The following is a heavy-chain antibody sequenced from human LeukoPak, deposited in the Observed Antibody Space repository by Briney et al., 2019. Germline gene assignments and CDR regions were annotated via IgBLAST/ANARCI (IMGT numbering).Heavy chain of an antibody. V-gene: IGHV4-39*01. J-gene: IGHJ4*02. D-gene: IGHD3-16*01. Sequence: PSETLSLTCTVSGGSISSSSYYWGWIRQPPGKGLEWIGSIYYSGSTYYNPSLKSRVTISVDTSKNQFSLKLSSVTAADTAVYYCARAHWDFDYWGQGTLVTVSS. CDR2: IYYSGST. CDR3: ARAHWDFDY. CDR1: GGSISSSSYY.